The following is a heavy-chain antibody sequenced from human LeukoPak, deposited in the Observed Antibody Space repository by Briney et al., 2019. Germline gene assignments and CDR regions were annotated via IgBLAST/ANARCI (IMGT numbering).Heavy chain of an antibody. V-gene: IGHV4-34*01. D-gene: IGHD3-16*02. CDR3: ARVVYSPDYVWGSYRYRYYGMDV. J-gene: IGHJ6*02. Sequence: SETLSLTCAVYGGSFSGYYWSWIRQPPGKGLEWIGEINHSGSTNYNPSLKSRVTISVDTSKNQFSLKLSSVTAADTAVYYCARVVYSPDYVWGSYRYRYYGMDVWGRGTTVTVSS. CDR2: INHSGST. CDR1: GGSFSGYY.